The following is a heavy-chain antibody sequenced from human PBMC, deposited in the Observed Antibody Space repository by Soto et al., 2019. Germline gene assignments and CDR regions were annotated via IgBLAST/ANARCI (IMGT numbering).Heavy chain of an antibody. D-gene: IGHD3-16*01. CDR2: ISYDGSNK. V-gene: IGHV3-30-3*01. CDR3: ARDWGVRCVDY. Sequence: QVQLVESGGGVVQPGRSLRLSCAASGFTFSSYAMHWVRQAPGKGLEWVAVISYDGSNKYYADSVKGRFTISRDNSKNTLYLQMNSLRAEDTAVYYCARDWGVRCVDYWGQGTLVTVSS. J-gene: IGHJ4*02. CDR1: GFTFSSYA.